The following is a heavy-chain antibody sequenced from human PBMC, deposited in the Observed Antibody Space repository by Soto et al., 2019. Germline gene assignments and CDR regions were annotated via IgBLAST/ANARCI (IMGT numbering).Heavy chain of an antibody. D-gene: IGHD6-19*01. CDR2: IYYSGST. J-gene: IGHJ4*01. Sequence: QVQLQESGPGLVKPSETLSLTCTVSGGSISSYYWSWIRQPPGKGLEWIGYIYYSGSTNYNPSLXSRVTISVDTSKNQFSLKLSSVTAADTAVYYCARHVQWLVTFXXWGXXXXVTVSS. CDR1: GGSISSYY. V-gene: IGHV4-59*08. CDR3: ARHVQWLVTFXX.